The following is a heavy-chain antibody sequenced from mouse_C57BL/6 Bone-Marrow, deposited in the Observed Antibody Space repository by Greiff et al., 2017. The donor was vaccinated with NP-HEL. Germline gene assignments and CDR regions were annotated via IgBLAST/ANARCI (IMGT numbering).Heavy chain of an antibody. D-gene: IGHD1-1*01. J-gene: IGHJ2*01. V-gene: IGHV1-59*01. CDR2: IDPSDSYT. CDR3: AKSEVTSVVDVYFDY. CDR1: GYTFTSYW. Sequence: VQLQQPGAELVRPGTSVKLSCKASGYTFTSYWMHWVKQRPGQGLEWIGVIDPSDSYTNYNQKFKGKATLTVDTSSSPAYMQLSSLTSEDSAGYYCAKSEVTSVVDVYFDYWGQGTTVTVSS.